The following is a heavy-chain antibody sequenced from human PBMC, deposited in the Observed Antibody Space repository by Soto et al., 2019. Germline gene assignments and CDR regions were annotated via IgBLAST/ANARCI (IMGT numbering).Heavy chain of an antibody. CDR3: GGEQDSGYYRTADY. J-gene: IGHJ4*02. D-gene: IGHD3-22*01. V-gene: IGHV3-30-3*01. CDR1: GFTLSTYT. CDR2: ISYDGSRT. Sequence: QVQVVESGGGVVQPGRSLRLSCAASGFTLSTYTMHWVRQAPGKGLEWLAVISYDGSRTHYAGSMEGRFTISRDTSKNQLYPANDSLRPEDKAVYFFGGEQDSGYYRTADYGGQGTLVTVSS.